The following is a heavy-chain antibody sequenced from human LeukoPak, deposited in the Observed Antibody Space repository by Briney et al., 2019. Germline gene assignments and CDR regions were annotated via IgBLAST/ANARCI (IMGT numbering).Heavy chain of an antibody. V-gene: IGHV3-21*01. CDR2: ISSSSSYI. Sequence: PGGSLRLSCAASGFTFSSYSMNWVRQAPGKGLEWVSSISSSSSYIYYADSVKGRFTISRDNAKNSLYLQMNSLRAEDTAVYYCAREYYDFWSGYYTGYYFDYWGQGTLVTVSS. J-gene: IGHJ4*02. CDR1: GFTFSSYS. D-gene: IGHD3-3*01. CDR3: AREYYDFWSGYYTGYYFDY.